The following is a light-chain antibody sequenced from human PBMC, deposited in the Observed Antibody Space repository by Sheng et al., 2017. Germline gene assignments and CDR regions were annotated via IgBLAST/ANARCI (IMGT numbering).Light chain of an antibody. J-gene: IGKJ2*01. V-gene: IGKV1-5*03. CDR2: KAS. CDR1: QSISDW. Sequence: MTQSPATLSVSPGEGAILSCRASQSISDWLAWYQQKPGKAPKLLIYKASSLESGVPSRFSGSGSGTEFTLTISSLQPDDFATYYCQQYNSYSPYTFGQGTKLEIK. CDR3: QQYNSYSPYT.